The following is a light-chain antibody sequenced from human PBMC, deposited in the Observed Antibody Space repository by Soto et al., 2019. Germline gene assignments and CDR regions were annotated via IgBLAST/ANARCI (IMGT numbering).Light chain of an antibody. V-gene: IGLV2-14*01. CDR1: SSDVGGYNY. CDR3: SSYTSSSTPVV. CDR2: DVS. J-gene: IGLJ2*01. Sequence: QSALTQPASVSGSPGQSITISCTGTSSDVGGYNYVSWYQQHPGKAPKLMIYDVSNRPSGVSNRFSGSKSGNTASLTISGLQAEDEAYYYCSSYTSSSTPVVFCGGTALTVL.